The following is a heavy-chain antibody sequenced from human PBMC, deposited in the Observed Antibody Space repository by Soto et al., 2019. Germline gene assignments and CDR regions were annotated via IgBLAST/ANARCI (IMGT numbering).Heavy chain of an antibody. D-gene: IGHD2-15*01. CDR1: GYTFTSYA. CDR3: ARDHPINLYWSGGSCFTQDWFDP. V-gene: IGHV1-3*01. Sequence: ASVKVSCKASGYTFTSYAMHWVRQAPGQRLEWMGWINAGNGNTKYSQKFQGRVTITRDTSASTAYMELSSLRSEDTAVYYCARDHPINLYWSGGSCFTQDWFDPWGQGTMVTVSS. J-gene: IGHJ5*02. CDR2: INAGNGNT.